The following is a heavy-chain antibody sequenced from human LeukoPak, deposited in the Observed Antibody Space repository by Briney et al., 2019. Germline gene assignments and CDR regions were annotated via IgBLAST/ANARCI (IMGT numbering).Heavy chain of an antibody. CDR2: IYFLGNT. CDR1: GDSISRNTYY. J-gene: IGHJ4*02. CDR3: AKTPRGRRRPLEWFGHFDS. D-gene: IGHD3-3*01. V-gene: IGHV4-39*01. Sequence: SGTLSLTCSVSGDSISRNTYYWGWIRQAPGKGLEWIGTIYFLGNTYYNSSLRSRVTISVDPSKNQFSLKLRSVSAADTAVYYCAKTPRGRRRPLEWFGHFDSWGQGTLVTVSS.